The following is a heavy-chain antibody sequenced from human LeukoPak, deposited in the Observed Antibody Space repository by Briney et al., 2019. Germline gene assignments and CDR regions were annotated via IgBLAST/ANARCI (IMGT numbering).Heavy chain of an antibody. CDR3: ARGGDYEITYYYYYYMDV. Sequence: ASVKVSCKASGYTFTSYDINWVRQATGQGLEWMGWMNPNSGNTGYAQKFQGRVTMTRNTSINTAYMELSCLRSEDTAVYYCARGGDYEITYYYYYYMDVWGKGTTVTVSS. V-gene: IGHV1-8*01. J-gene: IGHJ6*03. CDR1: GYTFTSYD. CDR2: MNPNSGNT. D-gene: IGHD4-17*01.